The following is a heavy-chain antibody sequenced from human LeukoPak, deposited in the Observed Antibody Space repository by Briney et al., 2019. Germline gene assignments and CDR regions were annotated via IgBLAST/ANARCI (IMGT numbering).Heavy chain of an antibody. CDR3: ARATGYYDFWSGYYSADYYYYMDV. CDR1: GFTFSSYW. J-gene: IGHJ6*03. CDR2: IKQDGSEK. V-gene: IGHV3-7*01. D-gene: IGHD3-3*01. Sequence: GGSLRLSCAASGFTFSSYWMSWVRHAPGKGLEWVANIKQDGSEKYYVDSVKGRFTISRDNAKNSLYLQMNSLRAEDTAVYYCARATGYYDFWSGYYSADYYYYMDVWGKGTTVTVSS.